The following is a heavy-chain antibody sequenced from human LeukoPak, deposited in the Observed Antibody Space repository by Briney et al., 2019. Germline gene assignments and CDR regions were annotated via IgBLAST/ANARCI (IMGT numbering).Heavy chain of an antibody. CDR2: INHSGST. CDR1: GGSFSGYY. J-gene: IGHJ4*02. V-gene: IGHV4-34*01. CDR3: ARASIVGSYYDDYFDY. D-gene: IGHD3-10*01. Sequence: PSETLSLTCAVYGGSFSGYYWSWIRQPPGKGLEWIGEINHSGSTNYNPSLKSRVTISVDTSKNQFSLKLSSVTAADTAVYYCARASIVGSYYDDYFDYRGQGTLVTVSS.